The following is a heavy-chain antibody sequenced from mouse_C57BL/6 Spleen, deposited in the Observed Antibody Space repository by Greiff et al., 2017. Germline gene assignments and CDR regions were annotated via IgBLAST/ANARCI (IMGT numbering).Heavy chain of an antibody. D-gene: IGHD2-4*01. J-gene: IGHJ1*03. Sequence: LVESGAELVKPGASVKISCKASGYAFSSYWMNWVKQRPGKGLEWIGQIYPGDGDTNYNGKFKGKATLTADKSSSTAYMQLSSLTSEDSAVXFCARGDYAQGYFDVWGTGTTVTVSS. V-gene: IGHV1-80*01. CDR3: ARGDYAQGYFDV. CDR2: IYPGDGDT. CDR1: GYAFSSYW.